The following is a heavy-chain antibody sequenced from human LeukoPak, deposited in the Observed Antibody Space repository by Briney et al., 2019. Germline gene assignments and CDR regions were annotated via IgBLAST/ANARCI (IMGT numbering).Heavy chain of an antibody. V-gene: IGHV3-30*18. Sequence: GGSLRLSCAASGFTFNYYGMHWVRQAPGKGLEWVAAISYDESNKYYADSVKGRFTISRDISKNTLYLQVNSLRAEDTALYFCAKPLHGKNCIGACYYGMDVWGQGTTLIISS. D-gene: IGHD6-6*01. CDR2: ISYDESNK. CDR3: AKPLHGKNCIGACYYGMDV. CDR1: GFTFNYYG. J-gene: IGHJ6*02.